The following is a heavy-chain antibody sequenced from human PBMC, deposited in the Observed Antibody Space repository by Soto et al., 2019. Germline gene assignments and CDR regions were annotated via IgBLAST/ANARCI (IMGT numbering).Heavy chain of an antibody. Sequence: ASVKVSCKASGYTFTSYGISWVRQAPGQGLEWMGWISAYNGNTNYAQKLQGRVTMTTDTSTSTAYMELRSLRSDDTAVYYCARSPAAIRYYYCGMDVWGQGTTVTVSS. CDR2: ISAYNGNT. CDR3: ARSPAAIRYYYCGMDV. J-gene: IGHJ6*02. CDR1: GYTFTSYG. D-gene: IGHD2-2*01. V-gene: IGHV1-18*04.